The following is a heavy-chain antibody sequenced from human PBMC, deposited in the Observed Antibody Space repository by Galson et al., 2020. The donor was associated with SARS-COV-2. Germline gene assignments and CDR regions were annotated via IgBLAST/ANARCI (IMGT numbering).Heavy chain of an antibody. CDR2: VIHVFRTH. V-gene: IGHV1-69*13. Sequence: SSVPVSCLASGGTLISSFVNWLRPAPGQGLAWLGWVIHVFRTHQYAQKFQGRVTITADEPTTTAYMELTSLRSDDTALYFCVRGEVQTLDYWGQGTLVTVSS. J-gene: IGHJ4*02. D-gene: IGHD1-1*01. CDR3: VRGEVQTLDY. CDR1: GGTLISSF.